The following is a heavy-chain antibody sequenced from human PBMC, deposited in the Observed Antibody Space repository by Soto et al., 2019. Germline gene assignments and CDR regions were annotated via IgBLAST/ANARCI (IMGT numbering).Heavy chain of an antibody. CDR2: IYYSGST. Sequence: SETLSLTCTVSGGSISSSSYYWGWIRQPPGKGLEWIGSIYYSGSTYYNPSLKSRVTISVDTSKNQFSLKLSSVTAADAAVYYCATNYAYYYYYGMDVWGQGTTVTVSS. CDR1: GGSISSSSYY. CDR3: ATNYAYYYYYGMDV. D-gene: IGHD4-4*01. V-gene: IGHV4-39*01. J-gene: IGHJ6*02.